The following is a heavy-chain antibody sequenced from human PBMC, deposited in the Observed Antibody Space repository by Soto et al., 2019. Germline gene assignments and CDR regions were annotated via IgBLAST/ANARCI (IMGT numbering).Heavy chain of an antibody. CDR1: GFTFSSYE. Sequence: EVQLVESGGGLVQPGGSLRLSCAASGFTFSSYEMNWVRQAPGKGLEWVSYISSSGSTIYYADSVKGRFTISRDNAKNSLYLQMNSLGAEDTAVDYCASDFYDDSSGYFYGMDVWGHGTTVTFSS. D-gene: IGHD3-22*01. CDR2: ISSSGSTI. CDR3: ASDFYDDSSGYFYGMDV. J-gene: IGHJ6*02. V-gene: IGHV3-48*03.